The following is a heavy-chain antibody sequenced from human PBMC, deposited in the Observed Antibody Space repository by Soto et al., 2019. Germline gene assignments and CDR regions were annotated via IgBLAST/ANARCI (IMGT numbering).Heavy chain of an antibody. J-gene: IGHJ4*02. CDR3: ARSGMAVAATPWD. V-gene: IGHV3-7*01. D-gene: IGHD2-15*01. CDR2: INQDGSEK. Sequence: GGSLRLSCAASGFIFSSYWMTWVRQAPGKGLEWVAHINQDGSEKYYVDSVKGRFTISRDNAKKSLDLQMNSLRAEDTAVYFCARSGMAVAATPWDWGQGTLVTVSS. CDR1: GFIFSSYW.